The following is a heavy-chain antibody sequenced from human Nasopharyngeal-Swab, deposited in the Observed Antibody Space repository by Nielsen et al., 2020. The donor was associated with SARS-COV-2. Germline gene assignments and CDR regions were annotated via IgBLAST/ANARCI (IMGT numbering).Heavy chain of an antibody. CDR1: GFTFSSYA. J-gene: IGHJ4*02. D-gene: IGHD5-18*01. V-gene: IGHV3-30*04. CDR2: ISYDGSNK. Sequence: GESLKISCAASGFTFSSYAMHWVRQAPGKGLEWVAVISYDGSNKYYADSVKGRFTISRDNSKNTLYLQMNSLRAEDTAVYYCAKADTAMIAIDYWGQGTLVTVSS. CDR3: AKADTAMIAIDY.